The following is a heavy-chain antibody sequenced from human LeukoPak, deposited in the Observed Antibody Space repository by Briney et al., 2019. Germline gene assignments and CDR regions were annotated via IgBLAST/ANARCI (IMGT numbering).Heavy chain of an antibody. V-gene: IGHV4-39*01. CDR1: GDSITSTHYY. CDR2: FYHSGST. J-gene: IGHJ3*02. Sequence: SETLSLTCTVSGDSITSTHYYWAWIRQPPGKGLQWIGSFYHSGSTYYNPSLKSRVTISVDTSKNQFSLKLSSVTAADTAVYYCARETTVVIPSVSSSFDIWGQGTMVTVSS. CDR3: ARETTVVIPSVSSSFDI. D-gene: IGHD4-23*01.